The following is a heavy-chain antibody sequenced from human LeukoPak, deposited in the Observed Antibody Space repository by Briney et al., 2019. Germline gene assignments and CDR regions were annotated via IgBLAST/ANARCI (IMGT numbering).Heavy chain of an antibody. CDR3: ARLTSGGDYAFYY. J-gene: IGHJ4*02. Sequence: PGGSLRLSCAASGFTFSDYHMSWIRQAPGKGLEWVSYISSRSGYKNHADSVKGRFTISRDNVKNSLYLQMRSLRAEDTAVYYCARLTSGGDYAFYYWGQGTLVTVSS. CDR1: GFTFSDYH. D-gene: IGHD2-21*02. CDR2: ISSRSGYK. V-gene: IGHV3-11*06.